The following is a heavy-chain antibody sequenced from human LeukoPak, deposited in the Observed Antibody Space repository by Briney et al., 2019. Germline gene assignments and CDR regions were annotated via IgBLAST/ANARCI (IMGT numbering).Heavy chain of an antibody. V-gene: IGHV4-38-2*01. D-gene: IGHD3-10*01. CDR1: GYSISSGYY. CDR2: IYHSGST. CDR3: ARLFRGVISY. J-gene: IGHJ4*02. Sequence: SETLSLTCAVSGYSISSGYYWGWIRQPPGKGLEWIGSIYHSGSTYYNPSMTRRVTISVDTYKQQSSMKLSSVTAADTAVYYCARLFRGVISYWGQGTLVTVSS.